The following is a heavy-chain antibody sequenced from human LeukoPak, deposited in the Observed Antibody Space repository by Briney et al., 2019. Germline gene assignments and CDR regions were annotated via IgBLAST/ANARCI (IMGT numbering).Heavy chain of an antibody. CDR2: IKEDGSEK. V-gene: IGHV3-7*01. Sequence: GSLRLSCAASGFTFSNYWMSWVRQAPGKGLEWVANIKEDGSEKYYVDSVKGRFTISRDNARNSLYLQMNSLRAEDTAVYYCASGRQLGYWGQGTLVTVSS. J-gene: IGHJ4*02. D-gene: IGHD6-13*01. CDR3: ASGRQLGY. CDR1: GFTFSNYW.